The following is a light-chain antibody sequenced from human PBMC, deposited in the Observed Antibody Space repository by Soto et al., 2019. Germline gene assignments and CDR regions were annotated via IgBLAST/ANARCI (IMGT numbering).Light chain of an antibody. CDR2: WAS. V-gene: IGKV4-1*01. Sequence: DIVMTQSPDSLAVSLGERATINGKSSQSVLYSSNNKNYLAWYQQKPGQPPKLLIYWASTRESGVPDRFSGSESGTDFTLSISTLQAEDVAVYHCQQYFTSPQTFGQGTKLEIK. CDR1: QSVLYSSNNKNY. CDR3: QQYFTSPQT. J-gene: IGKJ1*01.